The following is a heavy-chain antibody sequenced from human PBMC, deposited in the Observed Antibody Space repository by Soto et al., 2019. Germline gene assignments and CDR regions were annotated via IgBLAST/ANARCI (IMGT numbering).Heavy chain of an antibody. V-gene: IGHV3-21*01. CDR2: ISSSSSFI. D-gene: IGHD2-2*01. Sequence: PGGSLRLSCAASGFTFSSYIMNWVRQAPGKRLECVSSISSSSSFIYYVDSVKGRFTISRDNAKNSLYLQMNSLRAEDTAVYYCARDLRDIVVVPAASFDYWGQGTLVTVSS. CDR1: GFTFSSYI. J-gene: IGHJ4*02. CDR3: ARDLRDIVVVPAASFDY.